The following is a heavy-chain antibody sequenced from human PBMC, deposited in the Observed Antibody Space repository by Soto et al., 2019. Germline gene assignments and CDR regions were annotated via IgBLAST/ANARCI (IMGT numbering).Heavy chain of an antibody. CDR3: ARDSVSLTHICY. Sequence: SETLSLTCTVSGGSMSGYHRSWVRQPAGKGLEWIGRVHSTGSTDYNPSVESRITVSLDTSKKQFSLTLRSVTAADTALSFCARDSVSLTHICYWGHGILFTVSS. V-gene: IGHV4-4*07. CDR2: VHSTGST. D-gene: IGHD3-10*01. CDR1: GGSMSGYH. J-gene: IGHJ4*01.